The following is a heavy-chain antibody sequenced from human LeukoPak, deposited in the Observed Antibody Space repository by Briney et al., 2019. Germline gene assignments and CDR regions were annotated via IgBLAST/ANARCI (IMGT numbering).Heavy chain of an antibody. V-gene: IGHV4-4*09. Sequence: SETLSLTCSVSGGSVNSYYWSWIRQPPGKGLKGIGYIYTTGRTNYNPSLKSRVTISVDTSKNQFSLKLSSVTAADTAVYYCAKILGSGVWYGFDIWGQGTMVTVSS. CDR2: IYTTGRT. D-gene: IGHD7-27*01. CDR1: GGSVNSYY. J-gene: IGHJ3*02. CDR3: AKILGSGVWYGFDI.